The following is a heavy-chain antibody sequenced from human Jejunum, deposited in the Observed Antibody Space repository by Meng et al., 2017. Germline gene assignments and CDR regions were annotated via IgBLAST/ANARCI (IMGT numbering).Heavy chain of an antibody. CDR1: GFSLSSSS. D-gene: IGHD4-23*01. Sequence: EVQLVESGGDLVQPGGSLRLSWAASGFSLSSSSMSWVRQAPGKGLEWVSVITGSAGSTYYADSVEGRFTTSRDISKNTLYLQMNSLRAEDTAVYYCAKLVKSWGQGTLVTVSS. V-gene: IGHV3-23*04. CDR3: AKLVKS. CDR2: ITGSAGST. J-gene: IGHJ4*02.